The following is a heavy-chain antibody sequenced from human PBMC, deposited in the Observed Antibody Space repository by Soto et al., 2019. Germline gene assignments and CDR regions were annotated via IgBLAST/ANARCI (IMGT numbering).Heavy chain of an antibody. D-gene: IGHD3-9*01. CDR2: IWYDGSNK. Sequence: LRLSCAASGFTFSSYGMHWVRQAPGKGLEWVAVIWYDGSNKYYADSVKGRFTISRDNSKNTLYLQMNSLRAEDTAVYYCARGDILTGYYTGPPDYWGQGTLVTVSS. CDR1: GFTFSSYG. CDR3: ARGDILTGYYTGPPDY. V-gene: IGHV3-33*01. J-gene: IGHJ4*02.